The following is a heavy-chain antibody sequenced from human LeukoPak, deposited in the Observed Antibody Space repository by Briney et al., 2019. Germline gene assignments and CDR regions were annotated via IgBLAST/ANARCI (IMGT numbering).Heavy chain of an antibody. CDR2: INSDGSST. J-gene: IGHJ4*02. Sequence: PGGSLRLSCAASGFTFSSYWMHWVRQAPGKGLVWVSRINSDGSSTSYADSVKGRFTISRDNAKNTLYLQMNSLRAEDTAVYFCATDPLTVGATIGSYYFHYWGQGTLVTVSS. V-gene: IGHV3-74*01. D-gene: IGHD1-26*01. CDR1: GFTFSSYW. CDR3: ATDPLTVGATIGSYYFHY.